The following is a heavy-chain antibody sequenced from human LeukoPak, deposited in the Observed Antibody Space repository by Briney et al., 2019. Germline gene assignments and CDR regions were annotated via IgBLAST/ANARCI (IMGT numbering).Heavy chain of an antibody. V-gene: IGHV4-34*01. Sequence: SETLSLTCAVYGGSFSGYYWSWIRQPPGKGLEWIGEINHSGSTNYNPSLKSRVTISVDTSKNQFSLKLSSATAADTAVYYCAREGTVTTPPWYFDLWGRGTLVTVSS. D-gene: IGHD4-17*01. CDR2: INHSGST. CDR1: GGSFSGYY. J-gene: IGHJ2*01. CDR3: AREGTVTTPPWYFDL.